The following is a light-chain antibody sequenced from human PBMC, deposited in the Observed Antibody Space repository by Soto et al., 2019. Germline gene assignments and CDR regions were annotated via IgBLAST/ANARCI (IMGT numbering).Light chain of an antibody. Sequence: QSALTQPASVSGSPGQSITISCTGTSSDVGGYNYVSWYQQHPGKAPKLLIYDVSNRPSGVSNRFSGSKSGNTASLTISRLQAEEEAAYYCSSYTSSSTLGFGGGTKVTVL. V-gene: IGLV2-14*01. CDR1: SSDVGGYNY. CDR3: SSYTSSSTLG. CDR2: DVS. J-gene: IGLJ2*01.